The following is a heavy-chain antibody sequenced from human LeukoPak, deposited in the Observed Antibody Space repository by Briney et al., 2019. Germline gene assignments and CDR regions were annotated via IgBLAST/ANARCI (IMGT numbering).Heavy chain of an antibody. CDR1: GGPFSIYC. CDR3: ARVNINNWHSCDY. Sequence: SETLSLTCGVYGGPFSIYCWNWIRQSPGEGLEWIGEINQSGSTKYNPSLKSRVTISVDTSKNQFSLKLSSVTAADTAVYYCARVNINNWHSCDYWGQGTLVTVSS. J-gene: IGHJ4*02. V-gene: IGHV4-34*01. D-gene: IGHD1-1*01. CDR2: INQSGST.